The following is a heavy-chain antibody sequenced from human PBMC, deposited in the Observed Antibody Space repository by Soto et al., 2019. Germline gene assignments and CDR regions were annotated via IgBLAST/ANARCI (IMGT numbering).Heavy chain of an antibody. CDR3: ARDLPITGTTWGVVGMDV. D-gene: IGHD1-7*01. V-gene: IGHV4-30-4*01. Sequence: PSETLSLTCTVSGGPISSGDYYWSWIRQPPGKGLEWIGYIYYSGSTYYNPSLKSRVTISVDTSKNQFSLKLSSVTAADTAVYYCARDLPITGTTWGVVGMDVWGQGTTVTVSS. J-gene: IGHJ6*02. CDR2: IYYSGST. CDR1: GGPISSGDYY.